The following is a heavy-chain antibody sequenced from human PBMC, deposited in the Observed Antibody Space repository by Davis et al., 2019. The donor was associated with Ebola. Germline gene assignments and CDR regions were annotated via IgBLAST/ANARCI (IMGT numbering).Heavy chain of an antibody. D-gene: IGHD5-12*01. CDR3: ARDNSGYDFGAFDI. CDR1: GGTFSSYA. J-gene: IGHJ3*02. V-gene: IGHV1-69*13. CDR2: IIPIFGTA. Sequence: AASVKVSCKASGGTFSSYAISWVRQAPGQGLDWMGGIIPIFGTANYAQKFQGRVTITADESTSTAYMELSSLKSEDTAVYYCARDNSGYDFGAFDIWGQGTMVTVSS.